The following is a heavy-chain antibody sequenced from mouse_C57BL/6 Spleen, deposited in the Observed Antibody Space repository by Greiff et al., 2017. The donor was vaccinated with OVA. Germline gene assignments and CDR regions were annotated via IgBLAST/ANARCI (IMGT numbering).Heavy chain of an antibody. CDR2: IWRGGST. Sequence: VQLQQSGPGLVQPSQSLSITCTVSGFSLTSYGVHWVRQSPGKGLAWLGVIWRGGSTDYNAAFMSRLSITKDNSKSQVFFKMNSLQADDTAIYYCAKNEATYYYDYAMDYWGQGTSVTVSS. J-gene: IGHJ4*01. CDR3: AKNEATYYYDYAMDY. CDR1: GFSLTSYG. D-gene: IGHD1-1*01. V-gene: IGHV2-5*01.